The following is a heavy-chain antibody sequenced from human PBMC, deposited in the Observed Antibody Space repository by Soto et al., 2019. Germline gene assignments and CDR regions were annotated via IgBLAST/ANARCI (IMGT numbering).Heavy chain of an antibody. CDR2: ISGSGGST. CDR1: GFTFSSYA. CDR3: VSDYDSSGYYS. V-gene: IGHV3-23*01. J-gene: IGHJ4*02. D-gene: IGHD3-22*01. Sequence: EVQLLESGGGLEQRGGSLRLSCAASGFTFSSYARSWVRQAPGKGPERDSAISGSGGSTYYADSLKDRFTISRDNSKNTLYLQMTSLRAEDTAVYYCVSDYDSSGYYSWGQGTLVTVSS.